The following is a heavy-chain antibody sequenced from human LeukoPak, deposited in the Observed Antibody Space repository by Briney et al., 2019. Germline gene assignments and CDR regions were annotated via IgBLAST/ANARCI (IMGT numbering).Heavy chain of an antibody. CDR3: ARARVLYSSSWFDY. V-gene: IGHV4-39*07. CDR1: GGSISSYY. J-gene: IGHJ4*02. D-gene: IGHD6-13*01. CDR2: IYYSGST. Sequence: SETLSLTCTVSGGSISSYYWGWIRQPPGKGLEWIGSIYYSGSTYYNPSLKSRVTISVDTSKNQFSLKLSSVTAADTAVYYCARARVLYSSSWFDYWGQGTLVTVSS.